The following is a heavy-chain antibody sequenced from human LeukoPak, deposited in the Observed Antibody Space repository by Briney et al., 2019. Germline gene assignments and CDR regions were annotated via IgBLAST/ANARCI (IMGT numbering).Heavy chain of an antibody. J-gene: IGHJ4*02. CDR3: ARTIRARFDY. V-gene: IGHV4-59*08. CDR2: ISNSGDT. CDR1: GGSISSYH. Sequence: SETLSLTCTVSGGSISSYHWSWIRQPPGKRLEWIGYISNSGDTNYNPSLKSRVTISEDTSKNHFSLKLSSVTAADTAVYYCARTIRARFDYWGQGTLVTVSS. D-gene: IGHD1-14*01.